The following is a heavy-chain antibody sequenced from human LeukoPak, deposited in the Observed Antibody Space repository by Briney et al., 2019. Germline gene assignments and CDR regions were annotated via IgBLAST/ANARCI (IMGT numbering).Heavy chain of an antibody. Sequence: GGSLRLSCAASGFTFSSYEMNWVRQAPGKGLEWVSYISSSGSTIYYADSVKGRFTISRDNAKNSLYLQMNSLRAEDTAVYYCAKGRSWNDVRQWGYWGQGTLVTVSS. D-gene: IGHD1-1*01. CDR2: ISSSGSTI. J-gene: IGHJ4*02. CDR3: AKGRSWNDVRQWGY. V-gene: IGHV3-48*03. CDR1: GFTFSSYE.